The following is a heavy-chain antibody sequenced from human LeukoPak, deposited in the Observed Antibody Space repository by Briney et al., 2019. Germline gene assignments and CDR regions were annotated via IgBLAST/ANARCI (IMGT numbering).Heavy chain of an antibody. J-gene: IGHJ6*03. D-gene: IGHD6-19*01. V-gene: IGHV1-18*01. CDR1: GYTFTSYG. Sequence: ASVKVSCKASGYTFTSYGISWVRQAPGQGLEGMGWISAYNGNTNYAQKLQGRVTMTTDTSTSTAYMELRSLRSDDTAVYYCARDLAVAGTSYYYYIDVWGKGTTVTVSS. CDR2: ISAYNGNT. CDR3: ARDLAVAGTSYYYYIDV.